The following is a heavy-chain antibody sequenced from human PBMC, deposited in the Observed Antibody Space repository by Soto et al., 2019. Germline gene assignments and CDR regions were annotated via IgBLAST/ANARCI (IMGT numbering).Heavy chain of an antibody. CDR2: INTVNGNT. D-gene: IGHD5-12*01. J-gene: IGHJ4*02. V-gene: IGHV1-3*04. CDR3: ARGGDGYNYGRFDY. CDR1: GYSFTNYA. Sequence: QVQLVQSGAEVKRPGASVKVSCKASGYSFTNYALHWVRQAPGQRLEGMGGINTVNGNTKYSQKFQGRVTITRDTPATTAYMELSSLRSEDTAVYYCARGGDGYNYGRFDYWGQGTLVTVSS.